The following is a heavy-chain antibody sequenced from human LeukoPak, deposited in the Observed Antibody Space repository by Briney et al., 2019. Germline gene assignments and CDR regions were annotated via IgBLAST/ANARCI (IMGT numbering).Heavy chain of an antibody. J-gene: IGHJ6*03. V-gene: IGHV3-48*03. Sequence: PGGSLRLSRAAPGFTFSSYEMNWVRQAPGKGLEWVSYISSSGSTIYYADSVRGRFTISRDNAKNSLYLQMNSLRAEDTAVYYCARGSSGWYLYYYYYMDVWGKGTTVTVSS. CDR3: ARGSSGWYLYYYYYMDV. D-gene: IGHD6-19*01. CDR2: ISSSGSTI. CDR1: GFTFSSYE.